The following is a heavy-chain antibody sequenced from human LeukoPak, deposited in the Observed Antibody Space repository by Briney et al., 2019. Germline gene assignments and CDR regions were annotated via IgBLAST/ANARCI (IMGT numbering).Heavy chain of an antibody. CDR2: INPNSGGT. CDR3: AGGTFLRDGSHQVWANWFDP. V-gene: IGHV1-2*02. J-gene: IGHJ5*02. CDR1: GYTFTGYY. D-gene: IGHD2-15*01. Sequence: GASVKVSCKASGYTFTGYYMHWVRQAPGQGLEWMGWINPNSGGTNYAQKFQGRVTMTRDTSISTAYIELSRLRSDDTAVYYCAGGTFLRDGSHQVWANWFDPWGQGTLVTVSS.